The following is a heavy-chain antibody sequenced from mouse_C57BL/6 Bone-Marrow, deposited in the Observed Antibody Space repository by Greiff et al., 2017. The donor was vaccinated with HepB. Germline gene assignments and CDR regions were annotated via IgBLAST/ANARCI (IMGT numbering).Heavy chain of an antibody. Sequence: QVHVKQSGPGLVQPSQSLSITCTVSGFSLTSYGVHWVRQSPGKGLEWLGVIWSGGSTDYNAAFISRLSISKDNSKSQVFFKMNSLQADDTAIYYCASYGNYAAWFAYWGQGTLVTVSA. V-gene: IGHV2-2*01. CDR1: GFSLTSYG. J-gene: IGHJ3*01. D-gene: IGHD2-1*01. CDR3: ASYGNYAAWFAY. CDR2: IWSGGST.